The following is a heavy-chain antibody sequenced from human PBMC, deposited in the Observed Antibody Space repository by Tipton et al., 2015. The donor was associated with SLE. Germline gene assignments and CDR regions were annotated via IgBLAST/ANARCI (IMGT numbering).Heavy chain of an antibody. CDR2: IYYSGST. CDR3: ARRLPSYLAFDI. J-gene: IGHJ3*02. Sequence: TLSLTCTVSGGSISSGGYYWSWIRQHPGKGLEWIGYIYYSGSTHYNPSLKSRVTISVDTSKNQFSLKLTSVTAADTAVYYCARRLPSYLAFDIWGQGTMVTVSS. CDR1: GGSISSGGYY. D-gene: IGHD1-26*01. V-gene: IGHV4-31*03.